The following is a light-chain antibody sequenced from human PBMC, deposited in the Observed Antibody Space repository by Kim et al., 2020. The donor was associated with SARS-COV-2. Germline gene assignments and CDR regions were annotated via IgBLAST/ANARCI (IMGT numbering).Light chain of an antibody. Sequence: PGKWVTISCTGSSSNIGAGYDVHWDQQLPGTAPKTLFYGNRHRPSGVPDRFSGSKSGTSAALAITGLQAEDEADYYCQSYDSSHVVFGGGTQLTVL. CDR2: GNR. CDR1: SSNIGAGYD. CDR3: QSYDSSHVV. V-gene: IGLV1-40*01. J-gene: IGLJ2*01.